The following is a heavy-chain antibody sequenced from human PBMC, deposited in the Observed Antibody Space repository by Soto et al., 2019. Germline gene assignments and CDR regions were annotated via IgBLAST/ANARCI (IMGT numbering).Heavy chain of an antibody. J-gene: IGHJ5*02. D-gene: IGHD1-1*01. CDR3: ARDQLEGNWFDP. V-gene: IGHV4-30-2*01. Sequence: SETLSLTCAVSGGSISSGGYSWNWIRQPPGKGLEWIGYIYHSESTLYNPSLKSRVTISVDKSKNQFSLKLSSVTAADTAVYYCARDQLEGNWFDPWGQGTLVTVSS. CDR1: GGSISSGGYS. CDR2: IYHSEST.